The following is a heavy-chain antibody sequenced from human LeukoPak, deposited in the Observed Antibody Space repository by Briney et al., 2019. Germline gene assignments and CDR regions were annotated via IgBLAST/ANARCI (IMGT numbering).Heavy chain of an antibody. D-gene: IGHD2-21*02. Sequence: SETLSLTCAVSGGSISSGGYYWSWIRQPPGKGLEWIGEINHSGSTNYNPSLKSRVTISVDTSKNQFSLKLSSVTAADTAVYYCARGRKHIVVVTAGRYSDYWGQGTLVTVSS. V-gene: IGHV4-34*01. J-gene: IGHJ4*02. CDR1: GGSISSGGYY. CDR3: ARGRKHIVVVTAGRYSDY. CDR2: INHSGST.